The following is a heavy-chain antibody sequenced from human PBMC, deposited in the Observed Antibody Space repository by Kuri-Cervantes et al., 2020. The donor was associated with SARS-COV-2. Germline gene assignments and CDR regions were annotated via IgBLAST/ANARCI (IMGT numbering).Heavy chain of an antibody. D-gene: IGHD6-19*01. Sequence: SVKVSCKASGGTFNSYAISWVRQAPGQGLEWMGGIIPIFGTANYAQKFQGRVTITTDESTSTAYMELSSLRSEDTAVYYCASQEGSGWYPASFQHWGQGTLVTVSS. V-gene: IGHV1-69*05. CDR2: IIPIFGTA. CDR3: ASQEGSGWYPASFQH. CDR1: GGTFNSYA. J-gene: IGHJ1*01.